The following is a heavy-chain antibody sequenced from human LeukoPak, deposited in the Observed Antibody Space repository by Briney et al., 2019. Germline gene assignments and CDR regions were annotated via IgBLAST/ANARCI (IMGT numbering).Heavy chain of an antibody. J-gene: IGHJ3*02. CDR1: GGSISSYY. CDR2: IYYSGST. V-gene: IGHV4-59*08. CDR3: ARLAGERWLQLASAFDI. D-gene: IGHD5-24*01. Sequence: SETLSLTCTVSGGSISSYYWNWIRQPPGKGLEWIGYIYYSGSTNYNPSLKSRVAISVDTSKNQFSLKLSSVTAADTAVYYCARLAGERWLQLASAFDIWGQGTMVTVSS.